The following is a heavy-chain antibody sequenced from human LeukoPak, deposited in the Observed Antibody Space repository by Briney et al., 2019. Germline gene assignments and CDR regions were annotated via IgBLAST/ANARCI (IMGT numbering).Heavy chain of an antibody. V-gene: IGHV4-61*01. CDR1: ASSVNSSKYY. J-gene: IGHJ4*02. D-gene: IGHD1-26*01. CDR3: ARAWDGEVTYFDY. Sequence: SETLSPTCTVSASSVNSSKYYWSWIRQPPGKGLGWIGYIYYYSGSADYNPSIKSRVTISVDTSKNQFSLMLASLAAADSAVYYCARAWDGEVTYFDYWGQGTLVTVSS. CDR2: IYYYSGSA.